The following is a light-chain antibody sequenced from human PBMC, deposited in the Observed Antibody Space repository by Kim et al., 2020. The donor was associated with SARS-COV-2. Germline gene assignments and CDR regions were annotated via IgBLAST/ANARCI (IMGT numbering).Light chain of an antibody. CDR3: QQRRDWPPS. J-gene: IGKJ5*01. CDR2: DTS. Sequence: LTTGERATLSCRASQSVGYYLDWFQQKPGQFPRLLIFDTSNRAPGMPARFSGRGSGTDFTLTISSLEPEDFAVYYCQQRRDWPPSFGQGTRLEIK. CDR1: QSVGYY. V-gene: IGKV3-11*01.